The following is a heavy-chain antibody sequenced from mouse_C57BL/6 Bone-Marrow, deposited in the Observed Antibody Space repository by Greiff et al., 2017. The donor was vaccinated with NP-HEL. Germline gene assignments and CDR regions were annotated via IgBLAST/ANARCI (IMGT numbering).Heavy chain of an antibody. CDR3: LLRRGYFDV. J-gene: IGHJ1*03. CDR2: IYPRSGNT. V-gene: IGHV1-81*01. D-gene: IGHD1-1*01. Sequence: QVQLQQSGAELARPGASVKLSCKASGYTFTSYGISWVKQRTGQGLEWIGEIYPRSGNTYYNEKFKGKATLTADKSSSTAYMELRSLTSEDSAVYFCLLRRGYFDVWGTGTTVTVSS. CDR1: GYTFTSYG.